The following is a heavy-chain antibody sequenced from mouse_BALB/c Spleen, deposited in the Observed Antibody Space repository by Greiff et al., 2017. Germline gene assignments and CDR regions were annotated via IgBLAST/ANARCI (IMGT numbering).Heavy chain of an antibody. J-gene: IGHJ2*01. CDR1: GFNIKDTY. CDR3: ARDDGYLYYFDY. D-gene: IGHD2-3*01. CDR2: IDPANGNT. Sequence: VQLQQSGAELVKPGASVKLSCTASGFNIKDTYMHWVKQRPEQGLEWIGRIDPANGNTKYDPKFQGKATITADTSSNTAYLQLSSLTSEDTAVYYCARDDGYLYYFDYWGQGTTLTVSS. V-gene: IGHV14-3*02.